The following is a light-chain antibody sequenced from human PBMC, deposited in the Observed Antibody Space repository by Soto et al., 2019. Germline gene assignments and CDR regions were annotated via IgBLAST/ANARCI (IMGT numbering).Light chain of an antibody. CDR3: QQRSDS. Sequence: EIVLTQSPATLSLSPGERVTLSCRASQSVSSYLAWYQQKPGQAPRLLIYDASNRATGIPARFSGSGSGTDFTLTISSLEPEDFAVYYCQQRSDSFGGGTKVDIK. CDR1: QSVSSY. CDR2: DAS. V-gene: IGKV3-11*01. J-gene: IGKJ4*01.